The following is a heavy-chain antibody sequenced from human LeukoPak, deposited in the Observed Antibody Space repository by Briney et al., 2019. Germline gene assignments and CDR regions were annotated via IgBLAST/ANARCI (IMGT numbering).Heavy chain of an antibody. D-gene: IGHD5-18*01. V-gene: IGHV3-74*03. CDR2: INIDGSEA. J-gene: IGHJ3*02. CDR1: GFPFSDYW. CDR3: AKDPGMAVYSYGYDAFDI. Sequence: GGSLRLSCVASGFPFSDYWMHWVRQTPGKGLVWVSRINIDGSEAKYADSVKGRVTISRDNAKNTLYLQMNSLRAEDTALYYCAKDPGMAVYSYGYDAFDIWGQGTMVTVSS.